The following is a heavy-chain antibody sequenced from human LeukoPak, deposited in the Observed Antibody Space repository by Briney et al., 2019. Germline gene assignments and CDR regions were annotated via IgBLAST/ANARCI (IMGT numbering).Heavy chain of an antibody. CDR3: ARALLEEATEFDY. D-gene: IGHD5-12*01. CDR2: ISYDETKK. V-gene: IGHV3-30*09. Sequence: GGSLRLSCAGSGFTLSSYAMHWVRQAPGKGLEWVAVISYDETKKYYTDSVKGRFAISRDNSKNTLYLQMNSLRVEDTAVYYCARALLEEATEFDYWGQGTLVTVSS. J-gene: IGHJ4*02. CDR1: GFTLSSYA.